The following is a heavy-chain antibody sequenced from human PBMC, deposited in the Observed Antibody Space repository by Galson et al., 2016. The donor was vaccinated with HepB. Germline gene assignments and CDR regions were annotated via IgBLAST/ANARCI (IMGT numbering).Heavy chain of an antibody. V-gene: IGHV3-48*01. CDR3: ARGRVNWDNWFDP. CDR1: GFTFSDYS. Sequence: LRLSCAASGFTFSDYSMIWVRQAPGKGLEWVSYISGTSGLIHYTDSVKGRFTISRDNAKNSLYLQMNSLRVEDTAVYYCARGRVNWDNWFDPWGQGALVTVSS. CDR2: ISGTSGLI. J-gene: IGHJ5*02. D-gene: IGHD7-27*01.